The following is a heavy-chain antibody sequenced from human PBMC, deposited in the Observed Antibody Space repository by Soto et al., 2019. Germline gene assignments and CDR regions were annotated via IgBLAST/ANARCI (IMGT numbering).Heavy chain of an antibody. CDR3: ARDLGNWNYLNPLEY. CDR1: GFTFSTYS. D-gene: IGHD1-7*01. Sequence: EVQLVESGGGLVKPGGSLRLSCAASGFTFSTYSMNWVRQPPGKGLEWVSSISATTSYIYYADSVKGRFTISRDNAKNSLFLQMDSLRAEDTAVYYCARDLGNWNYLNPLEYWGHGTLVNVSS. J-gene: IGHJ4*01. V-gene: IGHV3-21*02. CDR2: ISATTSYI.